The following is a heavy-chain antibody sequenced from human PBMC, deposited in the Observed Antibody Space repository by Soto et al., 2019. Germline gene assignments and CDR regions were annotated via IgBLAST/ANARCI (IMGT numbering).Heavy chain of an antibody. Sequence: PSETLSLTCAVYGRSFSGYYWSWIRQPPGKGLEWIGEINHSGSTDYNPSLKSRVAISVDTSKNQFSLKLSSVTAADTAVYYCARLGMATKIATPYFDYWGQGTLVTVSS. J-gene: IGHJ4*02. D-gene: IGHD5-12*01. CDR1: GRSFSGYY. CDR3: ARLGMATKIATPYFDY. V-gene: IGHV4-34*01. CDR2: INHSGST.